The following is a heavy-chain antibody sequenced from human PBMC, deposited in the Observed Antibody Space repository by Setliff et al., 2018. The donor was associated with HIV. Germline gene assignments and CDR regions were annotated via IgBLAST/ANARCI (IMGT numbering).Heavy chain of an antibody. CDR3: AKNSLPPPYSSSPGWFDT. V-gene: IGHV4-4*02. J-gene: IGHJ5*02. Sequence: SETLSLTCVVSGGSISSSWWSWVRQPPGQGLEWIGEISHSGSPNYNPSLKNRVTISVDNFRSHFSLKLGSVTAADTAVYYCAKNSLPPPYSSSPGWFDTWGQGTLVTVSS. CDR1: GGSISSSW. CDR2: ISHSGSP. D-gene: IGHD6-13*01.